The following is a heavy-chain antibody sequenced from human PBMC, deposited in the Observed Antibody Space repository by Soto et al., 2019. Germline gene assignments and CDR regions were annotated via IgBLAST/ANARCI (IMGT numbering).Heavy chain of an antibody. Sequence: QVQLQESGPGLVKTSETLSLTCTVSGAYISSAWWTWIRQPPGKTLEWIGYVYYTGSTNYDASLKSRVAMSVDTSKNQFSLILTSVTAADTAVYYCPRTPSSHGGTFDIWGQGTMVTVSS. D-gene: IGHD3-16*01. CDR3: PRTPSSHGGTFDI. J-gene: IGHJ3*02. CDR2: VYYTGST. CDR1: GAYISSAW. V-gene: IGHV4-59*01.